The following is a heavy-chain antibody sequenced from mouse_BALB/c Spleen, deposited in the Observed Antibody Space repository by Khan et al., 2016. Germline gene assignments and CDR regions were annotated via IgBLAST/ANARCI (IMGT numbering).Heavy chain of an antibody. CDR2: IWSDGST. V-gene: IGHV2-6-2*01. D-gene: IGHD2-2*01. CDR3: ARHGDVYDLSYAMDY. J-gene: IGHJ4*01. CDR1: GCSLTSYG. Sequence: QVQLKQSGPDLVAPSQSLSITCTVSGCSLTSYGVHWVRQPPGKGLEWLVVIWSDGSTTYNSALKSRLSISKDNSKSQVFLKMNSLQTDDTAMYYCARHGDVYDLSYAMDYWGQGTSVTVSS.